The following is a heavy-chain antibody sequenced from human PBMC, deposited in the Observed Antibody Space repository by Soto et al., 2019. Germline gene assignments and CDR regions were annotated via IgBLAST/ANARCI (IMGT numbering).Heavy chain of an antibody. V-gene: IGHV1-69*06. CDR2: INPIFGTP. Sequence: ASVKVSCKASGCTFSSYAISWVRQAPGQGLEWMGGINPIFGTPHYAQKYQGRVTITADTFTNTAYMELTRLTSDDTAVYFCAREGRHFEYLGQGTLVNVSS. CDR1: GCTFSSYA. J-gene: IGHJ4*02. CDR3: AREGRHFEY.